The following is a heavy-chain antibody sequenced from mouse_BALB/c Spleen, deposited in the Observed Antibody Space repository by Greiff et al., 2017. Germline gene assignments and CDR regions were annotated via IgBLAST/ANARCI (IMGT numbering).Heavy chain of an antibody. CDR1: GFTFSSYG. Sequence: EVKLQESGGDLVKPGGSLKLSCAASGFTFSSYGMSWVRQTPDKRLEWVATISSGGSYTYYPDSVKGRFTISRDNAKNTLYLQMSSLKSEDTAMYYCARQTTAVDYWGQGTSVTVSS. D-gene: IGHD1-1*01. J-gene: IGHJ4*01. V-gene: IGHV5-6*01. CDR2: ISSGGSYT. CDR3: ARQTTAVDY.